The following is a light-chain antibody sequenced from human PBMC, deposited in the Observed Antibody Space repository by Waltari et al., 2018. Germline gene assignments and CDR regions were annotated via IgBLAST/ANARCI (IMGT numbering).Light chain of an antibody. Sequence: MTQSPATLSVSPGERVTITCRASQGIRNDLGWYQQKPGKAPKLLIYAASSLQSGVPSRFSGSGSGTDFTLTISSLQPEDLATYYCLQEYNYPFTFGPGTKVDIK. V-gene: IGKV1-6*01. J-gene: IGKJ3*01. CDR1: QGIRND. CDR2: AAS. CDR3: LQEYNYPFT.